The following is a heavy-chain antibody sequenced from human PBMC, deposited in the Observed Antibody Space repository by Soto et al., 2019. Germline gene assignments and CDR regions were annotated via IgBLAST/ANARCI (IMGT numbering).Heavy chain of an antibody. CDR2: IYYSGST. J-gene: IGHJ6*02. Sequence: SETLSLTCTVSGGSISSYYWSWIRQPPGKGLGWIGYIYYSGSTNYNPSLKSRVTISVDTSKNQFSLKLSSVTAADTAVYYCARGLPDFWSGYGYYYYGMDVWGQRTTVPVSS. CDR1: GGSISSYY. V-gene: IGHV4-59*01. CDR3: ARGLPDFWSGYGYYYYGMDV. D-gene: IGHD3-3*01.